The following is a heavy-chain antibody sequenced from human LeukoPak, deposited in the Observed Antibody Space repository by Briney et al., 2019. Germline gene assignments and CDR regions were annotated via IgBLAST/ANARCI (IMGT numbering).Heavy chain of an antibody. CDR1: GFTFSSYA. D-gene: IGHD5-18*01. J-gene: IGHJ4*02. V-gene: IGHV4-4*08. CDR3: AREAYSYGYQIMPDY. Sequence: PGGSLRLSCAASGFTFSSYAVSWVRQAPGKGLEWIGRIYTGGSTNYNPSLKSRVTISVDTSKNQFSLKLSSVTAADTAVYYCAREAYSYGYQIMPDYWGQGTLVTVSS. CDR2: IYTGGST.